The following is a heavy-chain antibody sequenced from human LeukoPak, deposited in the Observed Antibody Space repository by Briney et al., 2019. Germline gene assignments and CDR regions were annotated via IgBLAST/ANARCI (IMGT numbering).Heavy chain of an antibody. CDR1: GFTFSSYA. V-gene: IGHV3-23*01. CDR2: ISGSDGRT. J-gene: IGHJ4*02. CDR3: ARDLGDWSALQIDY. Sequence: GGSLRLSCAASGFTFSSYAMSWVRQAPGKGLEWVSAISGSDGRTNYADSVKGRFTISRDNSKNTLYLQMNSLRAEDTAIYYCARDLGDWSALQIDYWGQGALVTVSS. D-gene: IGHD3/OR15-3a*01.